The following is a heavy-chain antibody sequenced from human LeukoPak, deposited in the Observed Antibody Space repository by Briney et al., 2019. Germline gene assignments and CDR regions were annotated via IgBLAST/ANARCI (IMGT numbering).Heavy chain of an antibody. CDR1: GGTFSSYA. CDR3: ARALSGYYGSGSYPISAFGY. J-gene: IGHJ4*02. D-gene: IGHD3-10*01. Sequence: AASVKVSCKASGGTFSSYAISWVRQAPGQGLEWMGGIIPIFGTASYAQKFQGRVTITADESTSTAYMALSSLRSEDTAVYYCARALSGYYGSGSYPISAFGYWGQGTLVTVSS. CDR2: IIPIFGTA. V-gene: IGHV1-69*13.